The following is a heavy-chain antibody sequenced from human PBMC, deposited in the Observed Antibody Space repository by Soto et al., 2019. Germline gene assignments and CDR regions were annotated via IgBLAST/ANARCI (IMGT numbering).Heavy chain of an antibody. J-gene: IGHJ4*02. Sequence: QITLKESGPPLVRPAQTLTLTCGFSGFSLSSYGMGVAWIRQPPGKALEWLALIYWDDDKRYSPSLKDRLTISTATSSTHVVLTITNMDPGDTATYFCPHAGDYDLLTFDHWGPGTLVTVSS. CDR3: PHAGDYDLLTFDH. V-gene: IGHV2-5*02. CDR2: IYWDDDK. CDR1: GFSLSSYGMG. D-gene: IGHD4-17*01.